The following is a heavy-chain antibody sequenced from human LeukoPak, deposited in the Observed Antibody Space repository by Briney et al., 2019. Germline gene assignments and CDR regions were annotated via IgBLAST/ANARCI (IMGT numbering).Heavy chain of an antibody. J-gene: IGHJ5*02. V-gene: IGHV4-34*01. CDR1: GGSFSGYY. CDR2: INHGGST. CDR3: ARVIVVVVAAGPTAFDP. Sequence: SVTLSLTCAVYGGSFSGYYWSWIGQPPGTGLEGRGEINHGGSTNYNPSLKSRVTISVDTSKNQFSLKLSSVPAADTAVYSCARVIVVVVAAGPTAFDPWGQGTLVTVSS. D-gene: IGHD2-15*01.